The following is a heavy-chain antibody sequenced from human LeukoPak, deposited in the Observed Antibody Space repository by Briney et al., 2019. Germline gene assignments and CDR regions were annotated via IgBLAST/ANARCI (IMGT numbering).Heavy chain of an antibody. CDR3: ARVLRGIAAAGTRWFDP. D-gene: IGHD6-13*01. CDR2: ISGSGGST. J-gene: IGHJ5*02. Sequence: GGSLRLSCAASGFTFSSYAMSWVRQAPGKGLEWVSAISGSGGSTYYADSVKGRFTISRDNSKNTLYLQMNSLRAEDTAVYYCARVLRGIAAAGTRWFDPWGQGTLVTVSP. V-gene: IGHV3-23*01. CDR1: GFTFSSYA.